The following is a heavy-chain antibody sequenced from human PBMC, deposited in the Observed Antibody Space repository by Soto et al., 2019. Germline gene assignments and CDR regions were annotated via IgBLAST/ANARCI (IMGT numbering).Heavy chain of an antibody. V-gene: IGHV3-7*05. J-gene: IGHJ4*02. CDR1: GFTFSSYW. CDR3: ARMDSSSWYEGPYYFDY. CDR2: IKQDGSVK. D-gene: IGHD6-13*01. Sequence: GGSLRLSCAASGFTFSSYWMSWVRQAPGKGLEWVANIKQDGSVKYYVDSVKGRFTISRDNAKNSLYLQMNSLRAEDTAVYYCARMDSSSWYEGPYYFDYWGQGTLVTVSS.